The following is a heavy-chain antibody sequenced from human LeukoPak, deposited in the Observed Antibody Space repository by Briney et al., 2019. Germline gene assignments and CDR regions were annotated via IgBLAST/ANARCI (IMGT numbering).Heavy chain of an antibody. J-gene: IGHJ4*02. CDR3: ARKGSNKNYYDSSGYYYPFDY. V-gene: IGHV4-59*12. D-gene: IGHD3-22*01. Sequence: KPSETLSLTCTVSGGSISSYYWSWIRQPPGKGLEWIGYIYYSGSTNYNPSLKSRVTISVDTSKNQFSLKLSSVTAADTAVYYCARKGSNKNYYDSSGYYYPFDYWGQGTLVTVSS. CDR2: IYYSGST. CDR1: GGSISSYY.